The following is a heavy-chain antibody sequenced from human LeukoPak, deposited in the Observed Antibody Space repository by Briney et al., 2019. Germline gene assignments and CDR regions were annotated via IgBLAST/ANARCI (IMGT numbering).Heavy chain of an antibody. V-gene: IGHV3-15*01. CDR1: GFTFSNAW. Sequence: GGSLRLSCAASGFTFSNAWMGWVRQAPGKGLEWVGRIKSKTDGGTTDYAAPVKGRFTISRDDSKNTLYLQMNSLKTEDTAVYYCTTVDYYDSSGYDAFDIWGQGTMVTVSS. CDR3: TTVDYYDSSGYDAFDI. J-gene: IGHJ3*02. D-gene: IGHD3-22*01. CDR2: IKSKTDGGTT.